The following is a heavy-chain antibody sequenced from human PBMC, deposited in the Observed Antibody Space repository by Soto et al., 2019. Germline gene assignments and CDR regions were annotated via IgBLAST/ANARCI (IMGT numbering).Heavy chain of an antibody. J-gene: IGHJ4*02. Sequence: QVQLQESGPGLVKPSQTLSLTCTVSGGSISSGGFYWSWIRQHPGKGLEWIGYIYYSGSTYYNPSLKSRVTISVDTSKNQFSLKLSSVTAADTAVYYCARAHKYGGNVRYYFDYWGQGTLVTVSS. CDR1: GGSISSGGFY. CDR2: IYYSGST. D-gene: IGHD2-15*01. V-gene: IGHV4-31*03. CDR3: ARAHKYGGNVRYYFDY.